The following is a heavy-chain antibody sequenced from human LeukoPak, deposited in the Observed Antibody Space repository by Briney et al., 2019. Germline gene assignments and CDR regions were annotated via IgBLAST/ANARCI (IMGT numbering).Heavy chain of an antibody. Sequence: GGSLRLSCAASGFTFSGYWMHWVRQAPGKGLVWVSRINTDGSSTSYVDSVQGRFTIPRDNAKNTLYLQMNSLRAEDTAVYYCAREAAAGPWDQHWGQGILVTVSS. CDR3: AREAAAGPWDQH. J-gene: IGHJ1*01. CDR2: INTDGSST. V-gene: IGHV3-74*01. D-gene: IGHD6-13*01. CDR1: GFTFSGYW.